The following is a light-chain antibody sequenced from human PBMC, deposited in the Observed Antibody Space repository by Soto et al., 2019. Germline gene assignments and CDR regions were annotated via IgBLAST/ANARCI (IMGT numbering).Light chain of an antibody. CDR3: QQSTT. Sequence: VLTQSPAILSLFPGERAALSCRASQSISRTLAWYQQKSGQPPRLLIYDASTRATGFPARFSGSGSGTDFTLTISRLEPEDFAVYYCQQSTTFGQGTKVDIK. V-gene: IGKV3D-11*03. CDR2: DAS. CDR1: QSISRT. J-gene: IGKJ1*01.